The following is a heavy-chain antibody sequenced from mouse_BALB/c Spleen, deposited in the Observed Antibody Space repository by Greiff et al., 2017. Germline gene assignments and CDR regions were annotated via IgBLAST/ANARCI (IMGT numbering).Heavy chain of an antibody. CDR1: GFTFSSYG. CDR3: ARQETAYAMDY. J-gene: IGHJ4*01. D-gene: IGHD1-2*01. CDR2: ISSGGSYT. Sequence: EVQLVESGGDLVKPGGSLKLSCAASGFTFSSYGMSWVRQTPDKRLEWVATISSGGSYTYYPDSAKGRFTISRDNAKNTLYLQMSSLKSEDTAMYYCARQETAYAMDYWGQGTSVTVSS. V-gene: IGHV5-6*01.